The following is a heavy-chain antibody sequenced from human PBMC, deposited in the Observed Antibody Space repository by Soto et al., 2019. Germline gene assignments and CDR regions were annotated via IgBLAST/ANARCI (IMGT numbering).Heavy chain of an antibody. V-gene: IGHV4-4*07. CDR2: IYTSGST. Sequence: PSETLSLTCTVSGGSISSYYWSWIRQPAGKGLEWIGRIYTSGSTNYNPSLKSRVTMSVDTSKNQFSLKLSSVTAADTAVYYCARECDDSSGYSYYFDYWGQGTLVTVSS. J-gene: IGHJ4*02. CDR1: GGSISSYY. D-gene: IGHD3-22*01. CDR3: ARECDDSSGYSYYFDY.